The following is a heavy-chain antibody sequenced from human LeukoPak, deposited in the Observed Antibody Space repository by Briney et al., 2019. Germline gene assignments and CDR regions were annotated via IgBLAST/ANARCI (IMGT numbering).Heavy chain of an antibody. D-gene: IGHD5-12*01. V-gene: IGHV4-59*01. J-gene: IGHJ4*02. Sequence: SETLSLTCTVSGGSISSYYWSWIRQPPGKGLEWIGYIYYSGSTNYNPSLKSRVTISVDTSKNQFSLKLSSVTAADTAVYYCARGWLRIDYWGQGTLVTVSS. CDR1: GGSISSYY. CDR3: ARGWLRIDY. CDR2: IYYSGST.